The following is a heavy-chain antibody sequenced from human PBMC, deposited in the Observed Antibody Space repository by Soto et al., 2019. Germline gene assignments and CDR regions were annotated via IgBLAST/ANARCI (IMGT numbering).Heavy chain of an antibody. D-gene: IGHD3-3*01. CDR1: GYTFTSYA. J-gene: IGHJ4*02. V-gene: IGHV1-3*01. CDR3: ARGPTYDRSPPHFDY. CDR2: INAGNGNT. Sequence: ASVKVSCKASGYTFTSYAMHWVRQAPGQRLEWMGWINAGNGNTKYSQKFQGRVTITRDTSASTAYMELSSLRSEDTAVYYCARGPTYDRSPPHFDYWGQGTPVTVSS.